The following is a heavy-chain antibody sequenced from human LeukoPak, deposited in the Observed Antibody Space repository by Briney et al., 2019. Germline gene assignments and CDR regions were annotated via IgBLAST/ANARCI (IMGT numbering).Heavy chain of an antibody. V-gene: IGHV3-53*01. Sequence: GGSLRLSCAASGFTVSSNYMSWVRQAPGKGLEWVSVIYSGGSTYYADSVKGRFTISRDNSKNTLYLRMNSLRAEDTAVYYCARVSGDGSLGYWGQGTLVTVSS. J-gene: IGHJ4*02. CDR3: ARVSGDGSLGY. CDR1: GFTVSSNY. D-gene: IGHD4-17*01. CDR2: IYSGGST.